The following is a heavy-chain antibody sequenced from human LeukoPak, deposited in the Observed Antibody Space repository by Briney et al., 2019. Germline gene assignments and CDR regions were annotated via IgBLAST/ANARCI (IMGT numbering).Heavy chain of an antibody. D-gene: IGHD6-19*01. CDR2: ISSDGSYK. CDR3: ARDQGSSGWSYFDY. V-gene: IGHV3-30*14. CDR1: GFTFSSHA. J-gene: IGHJ4*02. Sequence: PGGSLRLSCAASGFTFSSHALHWVRQAPGKGLEWVAVISSDGSYKYYADSVKGRFTISRDNSKNTLYLQMNSLRAEDTAVYYCARDQGSSGWSYFDYWGQGTLVTVSS.